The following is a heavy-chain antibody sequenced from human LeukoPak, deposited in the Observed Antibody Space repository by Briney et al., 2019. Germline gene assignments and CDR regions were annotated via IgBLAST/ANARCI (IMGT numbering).Heavy chain of an antibody. Sequence: PGGSLRLSCAPSGFTVRSNYMTWVRQAPGKGLEWVSILHTDGSSFYADFVKGRFTISRDISKNTVSLHMTSLRAEDTAVYYCARVRITMVRGSNSFYYMDVWGKGTTVTVSS. J-gene: IGHJ6*03. D-gene: IGHD3-10*01. V-gene: IGHV3-53*01. CDR3: ARVRITMVRGSNSFYYMDV. CDR2: LHTDGSS. CDR1: GFTVRSNY.